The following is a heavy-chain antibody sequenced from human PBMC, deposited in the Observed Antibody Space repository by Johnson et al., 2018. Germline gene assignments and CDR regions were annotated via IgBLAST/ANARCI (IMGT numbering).Heavy chain of an antibody. D-gene: IGHD5-12*01. CDR1: GFTFSNYY. CDR2: IKQEGSET. CDR3: ARHSGYDFDKRYYMDV. Sequence: VRLGEAGGGLVEHGGSLRVWCAASGFTFSNYYMSWVRQAPGKGLEWVANIKQEGSETYYVDSVTGRFTISRDNAKNALYLQMNSLRAEDTAVYYCARHSGYDFDKRYYMDVWGKGTTVTVSS. V-gene: IGHV3-7*01. J-gene: IGHJ6*03.